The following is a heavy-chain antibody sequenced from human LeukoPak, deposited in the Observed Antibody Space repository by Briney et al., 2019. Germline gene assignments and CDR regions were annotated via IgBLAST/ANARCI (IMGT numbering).Heavy chain of an antibody. CDR3: ARVRKYSGYYSWYFDL. D-gene: IGHD5-12*01. CDR2: IGTAGDT. J-gene: IGHJ2*01. CDR1: GFTFSSYD. V-gene: IGHV3-13*01. Sequence: PPGGSLRLSCAASGFTFSSYDMHWVRQATGKGLEWVSAIGTAGDTYYPGSVKGRFTISRENAKNSLYLQMNSLRAGDTAVYYCARVRKYSGYYSWYFDLWGRGTLVTVSS.